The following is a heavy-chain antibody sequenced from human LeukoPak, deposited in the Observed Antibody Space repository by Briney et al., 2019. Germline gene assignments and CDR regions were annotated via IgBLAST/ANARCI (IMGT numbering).Heavy chain of an antibody. CDR3: AREKGYVLWSGYYAGGY. V-gene: IGHV3-11*01. CDR1: GFTFSDYY. D-gene: IGHD3-3*01. Sequence: GGSLRLSCAASGFTFSDYYMSWIRQAPGKGLEWVSYISSTGSTIYYADSGKGRFTLSRDNSKNSLYMQMNGLGAEDTAVYYCAREKGYVLWSGYYAGGYWGQGTLVTV. CDR2: ISSTGSTI. J-gene: IGHJ4*02.